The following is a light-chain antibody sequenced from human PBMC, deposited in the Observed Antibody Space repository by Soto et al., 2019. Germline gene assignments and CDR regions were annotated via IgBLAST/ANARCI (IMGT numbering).Light chain of an antibody. CDR3: AAWDDRLEGWL. CDR1: ISNIGGNT. V-gene: IGLV1-44*01. J-gene: IGLJ2*01. CDR2: RDD. Sequence: QSVLTQAPSTSGTPGKRVTISCSGTISNIGGNTVNWYQQVPGTAPKLLLYRDDQRPSGVPERFSGSKSATSASLAISGLQSEDEADYYCAAWDDRLEGWLFGGGTKLTVL.